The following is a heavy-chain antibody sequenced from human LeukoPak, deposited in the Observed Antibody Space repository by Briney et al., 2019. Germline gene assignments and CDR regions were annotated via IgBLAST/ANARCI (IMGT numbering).Heavy chain of an antibody. CDR3: SSQPAVLDFDC. D-gene: IGHD2-2*01. J-gene: IGHJ4*02. CDR2: IKPDGSEG. Sequence: PGGSLRLSCAASGFTFSSYWMTWVRQAPGKGLEWVANIKPDGSEGNYVDSVKGRFTISRDNAKNSLYLQMSSLRVEDTAVYYCSSQPAVLDFDCWGQGTLVTVSS. CDR1: GFTFSSYW. V-gene: IGHV3-7*01.